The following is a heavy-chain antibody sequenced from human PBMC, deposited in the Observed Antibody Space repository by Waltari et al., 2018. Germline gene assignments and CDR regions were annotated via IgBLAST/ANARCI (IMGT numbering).Heavy chain of an antibody. Sequence: QVQLVQSGAEVKKPGSSVKVSCKASGGTFSSYAISWVRQAPGQGREWMGGIIPILGIANNAQKFQVRVTITADETTSTAYMELSSLRSEDTAVYYCARDRSYGDYRGRVYYYYMDVWGKGTTVTVSS. J-gene: IGHJ6*03. V-gene: IGHV1-69*04. CDR1: GGTFSSYA. CDR2: IIPILGIA. D-gene: IGHD4-17*01. CDR3: ARDRSYGDYRGRVYYYYMDV.